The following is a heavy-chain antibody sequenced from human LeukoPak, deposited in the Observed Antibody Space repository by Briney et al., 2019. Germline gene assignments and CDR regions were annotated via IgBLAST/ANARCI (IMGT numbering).Heavy chain of an antibody. V-gene: IGHV3-11*04. J-gene: IGHJ5*02. CDR1: GFTFSDYY. D-gene: IGHD2-15*01. CDR2: ISGSGSTI. CDR3: ARTYCSGGSCYQGDWFDP. Sequence: WSLRLSCAASGFTFSDYYMSWIRQAPGKGLEWVSYISGSGSTIYYADSVKGRFTISRDNAKNSLYLQMNSLRAEDTAVYYCARTYCSGGSCYQGDWFDPWGQGTLVTVSS.